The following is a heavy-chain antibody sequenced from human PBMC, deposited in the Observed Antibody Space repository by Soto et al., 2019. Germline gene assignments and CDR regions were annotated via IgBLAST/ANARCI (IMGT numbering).Heavy chain of an antibody. CDR1: GGTFSSYA. CDR3: GRGTVDTAMVIGPNYYYYGMDV. V-gene: IGHV1-69*13. D-gene: IGHD5-18*01. Sequence: ASVKVSCKASGGTFSSYAISWVRQAPGQGLEWMGGIIPIFGTANYAQKFQGRVTITADESTSTAYMELSSLRSEDTAVYYCGRGTVDTAMVIGPNYYYYGMDVWGQGTTVTVSS. J-gene: IGHJ6*02. CDR2: IIPIFGTA.